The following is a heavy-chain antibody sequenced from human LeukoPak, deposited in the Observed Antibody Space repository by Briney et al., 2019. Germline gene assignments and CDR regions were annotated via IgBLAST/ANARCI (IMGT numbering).Heavy chain of an antibody. J-gene: IGHJ4*02. V-gene: IGHV4-30-4*01. CDR2: SYYSGSI. CDR3: ARDRGYRSTWSLDY. Sequence: PWETLSLTCAVSGGFISSGDYYWSWIRQPPGKGLEWIGYSYYSGSIYYKPSLKSRVTLSVDTSNTQFSMKLSSVTAADKVVYYCARDRGYRSTWSLDYWGQGPLVTVSS. D-gene: IGHD6-13*01. CDR1: GGFISSGDYY.